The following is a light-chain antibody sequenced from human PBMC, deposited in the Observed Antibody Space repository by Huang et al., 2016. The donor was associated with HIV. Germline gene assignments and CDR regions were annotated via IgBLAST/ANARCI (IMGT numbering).Light chain of an antibody. Sequence: EIVMTQSPVTLSVSPGERATLSCRASRSLSSTLAWYQQKLGQAPRRLIYGASTRATGIPARFSGTGSGTEFTLTISSLQSEDFAVYYCQQYNNWPPAFGQGTKVEIK. CDR1: RSLSST. CDR3: QQYNNWPPA. V-gene: IGKV3-15*01. CDR2: GAS. J-gene: IGKJ1*01.